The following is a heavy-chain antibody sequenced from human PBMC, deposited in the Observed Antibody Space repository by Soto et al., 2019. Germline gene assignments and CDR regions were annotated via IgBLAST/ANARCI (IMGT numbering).Heavy chain of an antibody. D-gene: IGHD3-10*01. CDR3: AKDWVPMDV. J-gene: IGHJ6*02. CDR2: INTSGGST. V-gene: IGHV3-64*04. CDR1: GFTFSSYA. Sequence: PGGSLRLSCAASGFTFSSYAMHWVRQAPGKGLEYVSGINTSGGSTYYADSVKGRFTTSRDNSRNTLYLQMNSLRAEDTAVYYCAKDWVPMDVWGQGTTVTVSS.